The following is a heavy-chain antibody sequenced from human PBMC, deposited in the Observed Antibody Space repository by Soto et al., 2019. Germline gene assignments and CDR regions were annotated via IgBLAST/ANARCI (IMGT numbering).Heavy chain of an antibody. CDR2: IIPILGIA. J-gene: IGHJ6*02. D-gene: IGHD3-9*01. Sequence: SVKVSCKASGYTFTSYGISWVRQAPGQGLEWMGWIIPILGIANYAQKFQGRVTITADESTSTAYMELSSLRSEDTAVYYCARGEVSYYDILTGPRTHYYYYGMDVWGQGTTVTVSS. V-gene: IGHV1-69*10. CDR3: ARGEVSYYDILTGPRTHYYYYGMDV. CDR1: GYTFTSYG.